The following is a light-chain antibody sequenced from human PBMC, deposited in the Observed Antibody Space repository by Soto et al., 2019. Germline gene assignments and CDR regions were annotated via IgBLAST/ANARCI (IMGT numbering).Light chain of an antibody. V-gene: IGKV3-20*01. CDR2: GAS. Sequence: EIVLTQSPGTLSLSPGDRATLSCRASQSVSSNYLAWYQQKPGQAPSLLIYGASNRATGIPDRFSGGGSGTDFTLTISRLEPEDFAVYYCQQYGKSAMFTFGQGTKLEIK. CDR3: QQYGKSAMFT. CDR1: QSVSSNY. J-gene: IGKJ2*01.